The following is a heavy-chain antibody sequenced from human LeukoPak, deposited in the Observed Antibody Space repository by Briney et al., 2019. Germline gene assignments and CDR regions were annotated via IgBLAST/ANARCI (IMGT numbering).Heavy chain of an antibody. CDR1: GYTFTSYD. CDR2: MNPNSGNT. J-gene: IGHJ3*02. CDR3: ARGQGIAAPVDAFDI. D-gene: IGHD6-13*01. Sequence: ASVKVSCKASGYTFTSYDINWVRQATGQGLEWMGWMNPNSGNTGYAQKFQGRVTITRNTSISTAYMELSSLRSEDTAVYYCARGQGIAAPVDAFDIWGQGTMVTVSS. V-gene: IGHV1-8*03.